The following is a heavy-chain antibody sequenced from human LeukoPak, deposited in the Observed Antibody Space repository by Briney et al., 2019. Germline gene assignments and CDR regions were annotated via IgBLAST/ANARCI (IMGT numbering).Heavy chain of an antibody. CDR1: GFTFSCNW. CDR3: ARDPGSSGYYPYFDY. CDR2: IKQDGSEK. D-gene: IGHD3-22*01. V-gene: IGHV3-7*01. Sequence: AGGSLRLSCAASGFTFSCNWMSWVRQAPGKGLEWVANIKQDGSEKYYVDSVKGRFTISRDNAKDSLYLQMNSLRAEDTAVYYCARDPGSSGYYPYFDYWGQGALVTVSS. J-gene: IGHJ4*02.